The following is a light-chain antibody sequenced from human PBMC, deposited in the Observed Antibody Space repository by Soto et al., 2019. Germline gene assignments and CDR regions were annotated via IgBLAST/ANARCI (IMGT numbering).Light chain of an antibody. CDR3: QQLNNYPRT. V-gene: IGKV3-15*01. CDR2: GAS. CDR1: QTINNN. J-gene: IGKJ1*01. Sequence: VMTQAPATLSVSPGERAALSCRASQTINNNVAWYQLKDGQVPRLVIYGASTRATDIPARFSGSGSGTEFTLTISSLQSEDFATYYCQQLNNYPRTFGQGTKVDIK.